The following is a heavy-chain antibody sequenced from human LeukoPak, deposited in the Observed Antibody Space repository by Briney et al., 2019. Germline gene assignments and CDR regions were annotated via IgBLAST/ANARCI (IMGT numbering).Heavy chain of an antibody. CDR3: ARGSRSGYDYYDY. Sequence: PSETLSLTCTVSDGSISSGSYYWGWIRQPPGKGLEWIGTIYYSGSTYYNPSLKSRVTISVDTSKNQFSLRLSSVTAADTAVYYCARGSRSGYDYYDYWGQGTLVTVSS. CDR1: DGSISSGSYY. D-gene: IGHD5-12*01. CDR2: IYYSGST. J-gene: IGHJ4*02. V-gene: IGHV4-39*07.